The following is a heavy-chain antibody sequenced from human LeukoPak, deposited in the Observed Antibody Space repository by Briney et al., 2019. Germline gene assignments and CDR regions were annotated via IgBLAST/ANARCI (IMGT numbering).Heavy chain of an antibody. Sequence: ASVKVSCKASGYTFTSYGISWVRQAPGQGLEWMGWISAYNGNTNYAQKLQGRVTMTTDTSTSTAYMELRSLRSDDTAVYYCARHLPAYYYDGSGYYYDDYWGQGTLVTVSS. V-gene: IGHV1-18*01. CDR2: ISAYNGNT. CDR1: GYTFTSYG. CDR3: ARHLPAYYYDGSGYYYDDY. D-gene: IGHD3-22*01. J-gene: IGHJ4*02.